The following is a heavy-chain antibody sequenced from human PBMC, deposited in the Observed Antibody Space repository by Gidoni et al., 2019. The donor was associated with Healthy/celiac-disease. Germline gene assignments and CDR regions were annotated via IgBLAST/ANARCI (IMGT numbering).Heavy chain of an antibody. CDR2: ISGSGGST. V-gene: IGHV3-23*01. D-gene: IGHD3-10*01. CDR3: AKDGSTAGGFDY. CDR1: GFTFSSYA. J-gene: IGHJ4*02. Sequence: EVQLLESGGGLVQPGGSLRLSCAASGFTFSSYAMSWVRQAPGNGLEGVSAISGSGGSTYYADSVKGRFTISRDNSKNTLYLQMNSLRAEDTAVYYCAKDGSTAGGFDYWDQGTLVTVSS.